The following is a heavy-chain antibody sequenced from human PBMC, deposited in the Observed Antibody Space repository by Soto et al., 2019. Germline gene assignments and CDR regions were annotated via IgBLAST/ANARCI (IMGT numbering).Heavy chain of an antibody. D-gene: IGHD5-18*01. V-gene: IGHV1-69*02. J-gene: IGHJ6*03. CDR3: AREDTAMVSYYYYYMDV. Sequence: GASVKVSCKASGGTFSSYTISWVRQAPGQGLEWMGRIIPILGIANYAQKFQGRVTITADKSTSTAYMELSSLRSEDTAVYYCAREDTAMVSYYYYYMDVWGKGTTVTVSS. CDR1: GGTFSSYT. CDR2: IIPILGIA.